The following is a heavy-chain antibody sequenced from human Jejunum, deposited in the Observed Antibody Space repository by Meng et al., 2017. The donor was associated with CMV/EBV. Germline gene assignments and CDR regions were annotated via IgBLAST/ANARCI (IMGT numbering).Heavy chain of an antibody. Sequence: VRQAPGKGLEWVAFVRYDGSNKNYADSVKGRFSISRDNSKNTLYLQMNSLRAEDTAVYYCAKDVTPYIVVVPTAIYSSYYYGMDVWGQGTTVTVSS. D-gene: IGHD2-2*01. CDR2: VRYDGSNK. J-gene: IGHJ6*02. CDR3: AKDVTPYIVVVPTAIYSSYYYGMDV. V-gene: IGHV3-30*02.